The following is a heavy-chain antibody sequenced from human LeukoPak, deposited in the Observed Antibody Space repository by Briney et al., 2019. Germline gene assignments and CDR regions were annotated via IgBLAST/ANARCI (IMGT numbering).Heavy chain of an antibody. CDR2: IIPIFNIT. D-gene: IGHD5-18*01. CDR3: ARRHSGMTVMVNLDY. Sequence: SVKVSCKASGGTFSFYAISWVRQAPGQGLEWMGGIIPIFNITNYAQKFLGRVTLTADESTSTAYMELSILRSEDTAVYYCARRHSGMTVMVNLDYWGQGTLVTVSS. V-gene: IGHV1-69*13. CDR1: GGTFSFYA. J-gene: IGHJ4*02.